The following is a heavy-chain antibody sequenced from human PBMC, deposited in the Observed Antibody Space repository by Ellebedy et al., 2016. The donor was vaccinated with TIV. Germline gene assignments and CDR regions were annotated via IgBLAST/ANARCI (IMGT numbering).Heavy chain of an antibody. CDR2: MHNDGNR. J-gene: IGHJ4*02. D-gene: IGHD2-15*01. V-gene: IGHV3-66*01. Sequence: PGGSLRPSCAASGFTVSRYNINWVRQAPGKGLEWVSLMHNDGNRLYTDSVKGRFTISRDDFNNTMDLQLYSLRGDDTAVYYCTRARDIGGTVDYWGQGTLVTVSS. CDR1: GFTVSRYN. CDR3: TRARDIGGTVDY.